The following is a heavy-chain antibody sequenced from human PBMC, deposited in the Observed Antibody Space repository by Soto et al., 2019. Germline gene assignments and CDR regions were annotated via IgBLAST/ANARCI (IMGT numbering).Heavy chain of an antibody. CDR2: IIPIFGTA. CDR3: ARVSVSSDGDFSYAFDS. CDR1: GGTFSSYA. V-gene: IGHV1-69*01. Sequence: QVQLVQSGAEVKKPGSSVKVSCKASGGTFSSYAISWVRQAPGQGLEGMRGIIPIFGTANYAQKFQGRVTTTEDESTSTAYMELSSLGSEDTAVYYCARVSVSSDGDFSYAFDSWGQGTMVTVSS. J-gene: IGHJ3*02. D-gene: IGHD4-17*01.